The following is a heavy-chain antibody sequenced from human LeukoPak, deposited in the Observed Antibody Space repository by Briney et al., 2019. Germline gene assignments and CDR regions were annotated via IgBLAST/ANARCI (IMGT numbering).Heavy chain of an antibody. J-gene: IGHJ4*02. CDR3: ARVAGTYYDFWSGYDFDY. V-gene: IGHV1-18*01. CDR1: GYTFTSYG. CDR2: ISAYNGNT. Sequence: ASVKVSCKASGYTFTSYGISWVRQAPGQGLEWMGWISAYNGNTNYAQKLQGRVTMTTDTSTSTAYMELRSLRSDDTAVYYCARVAGTYYDFWSGYDFDYWGQGTLATVSS. D-gene: IGHD3-3*01.